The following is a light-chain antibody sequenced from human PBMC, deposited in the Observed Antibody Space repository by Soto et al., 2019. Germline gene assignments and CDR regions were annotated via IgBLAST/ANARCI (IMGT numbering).Light chain of an antibody. V-gene: IGKV3-20*01. CDR3: QQYGYSLFT. J-gene: IGKJ3*01. CDR1: QSVSSTY. CDR2: GAS. Sequence: EIVLTQSPGTLSLSPGEGATLSCRASQSVSSTYLAWYQQKPGQAPRLLIYGASSRATGIPDRFSGSGSGTDFTLTISRLEPEDFAVYYCQQYGYSLFTFGPGTKVDIK.